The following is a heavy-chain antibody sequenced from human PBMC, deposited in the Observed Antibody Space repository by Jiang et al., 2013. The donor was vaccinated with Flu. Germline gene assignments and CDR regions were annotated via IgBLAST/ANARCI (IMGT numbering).Heavy chain of an antibody. CDR3: ALRPPAHDYPGGFEI. J-gene: IGHJ3*02. Sequence: SGAEVKEPGASVKISCKPSGYTFTSYPLTWVRRAPGQGLEWLGWINTQNGSSNFAQKLQGRISMTADISTTTAYLELRTLKSDDTAIYYCALRPPAHDYPGGFEIWGQGSTVTVSS. V-gene: IGHV1-18*04. CDR2: INTQNGSS. CDR1: GYTFTSYP. D-gene: IGHD4/OR15-4a*01.